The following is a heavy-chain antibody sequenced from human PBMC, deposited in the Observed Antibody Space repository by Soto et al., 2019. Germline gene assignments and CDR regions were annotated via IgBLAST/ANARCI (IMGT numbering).Heavy chain of an antibody. CDR2: IYYSGST. V-gene: IGHV4-30-4*01. J-gene: IGHJ4*02. CDR3: ARDLNLYYFDY. CDR1: GGSISSGDYD. Sequence: SETLSLTCTVSGGSISSGDYDWSWIRQPPGKGLEWIGYIYYSGSTYYNPSLKSRLTISVDTSKNQFSLKLSSVTAADTAVYYRARDLNLYYFDYWGQGTLVTVSS.